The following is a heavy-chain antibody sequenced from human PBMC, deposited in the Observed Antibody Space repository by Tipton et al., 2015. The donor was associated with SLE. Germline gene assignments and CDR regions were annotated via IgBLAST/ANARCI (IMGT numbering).Heavy chain of an antibody. D-gene: IGHD1-7*01. CDR3: ARGTSDAFDI. CDR1: GGSISTHF. J-gene: IGHJ3*02. Sequence: TLSLTCTVSGGSISTHFWSWIRQPPGKGLEWIGYIYYSGSTNYNPSLKSRVTISVDTSENQFSLKLSSVTAADTAVYYCARGTSDAFDIWGQGTMVTVSS. V-gene: IGHV4-59*11. CDR2: IYYSGST.